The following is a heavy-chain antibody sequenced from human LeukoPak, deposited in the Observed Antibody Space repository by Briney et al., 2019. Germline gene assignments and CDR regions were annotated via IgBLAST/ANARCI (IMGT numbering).Heavy chain of an antibody. CDR3: ARGGYYGSGNDFRFDP. D-gene: IGHD3-10*01. CDR2: IYHSGST. Sequence: SETLSLTCAVSGGSISSSNWWSWVRQPPGKGLEWIGEIYHSGSTNYNPSLKSRVTISVDTSKNQFSPKLSSVTPADTAVYYCARGGYYGSGNDFRFDPWGQGTLVTVSS. V-gene: IGHV4-4*02. CDR1: GGSISSSNW. J-gene: IGHJ5*02.